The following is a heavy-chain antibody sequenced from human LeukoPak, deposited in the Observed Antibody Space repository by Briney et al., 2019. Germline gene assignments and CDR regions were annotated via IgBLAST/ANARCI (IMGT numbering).Heavy chain of an antibody. CDR2: IKTDGSIT. CDR3: AKDGESGIQYTQGYFDY. J-gene: IGHJ4*02. CDR1: GFSFSVYW. V-gene: IGHV3-74*01. D-gene: IGHD1-1*01. Sequence: QTGGSLRLSCAASGFSFSVYWMHWVRQAPGKGPVWVSRIKTDGSITDYADSVKGRFTISRDNSYNTVYLQMTGLRAEDTAVYYCAKDGESGIQYTQGYFDYWGQGTLVTVSS.